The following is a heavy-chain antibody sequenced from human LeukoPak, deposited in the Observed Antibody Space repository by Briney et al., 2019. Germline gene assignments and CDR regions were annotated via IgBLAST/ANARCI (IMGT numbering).Heavy chain of an antibody. CDR3: ARGSSGQPRG. CDR1: GFTLDDYA. Sequence: GGSLRLSCAASGFTLDDYAMHWVRQAPGKGLEWVSGISWNSGSIGYADSVKGRFTISRDNAKNSLYLQMNSLRAEDTALYYCARGSSGQPRGWGQGTLVTVSS. J-gene: IGHJ4*02. V-gene: IGHV3-9*01. CDR2: ISWNSGSI. D-gene: IGHD3-22*01.